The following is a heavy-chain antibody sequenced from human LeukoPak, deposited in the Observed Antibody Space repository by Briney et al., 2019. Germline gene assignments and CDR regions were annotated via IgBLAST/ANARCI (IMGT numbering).Heavy chain of an antibody. CDR2: ISGSGGST. D-gene: IGHD3-16*02. CDR3: GEARGASFGEFSSPYR. Sequence: PGGSLRLSCAASGFTVSSNYMSWVRQAPGKGLEWVSGISGSGGSTYYADSVKGRFTISRDNSKNTLYLQMNSLRAEDSAVYYCGEARGASFGEFSSPYRWGQGTLVTVSS. V-gene: IGHV3-23*01. CDR1: GFTVSSNY. J-gene: IGHJ4*02.